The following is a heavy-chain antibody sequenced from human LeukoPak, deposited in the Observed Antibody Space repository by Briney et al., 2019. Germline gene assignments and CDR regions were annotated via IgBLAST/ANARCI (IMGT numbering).Heavy chain of an antibody. CDR1: GYSFTNYW. D-gene: IGHD2-15*01. CDR2: IYPGESDT. V-gene: IGHV5-51*01. J-gene: IGHJ4*02. Sequence: NRGESLKISCKGSGYSFTNYWIGWVRQMPGKGLEWMGIIYPGESDTRYSPSFQGQVTFSADKSISTTYLQWSSMKASDTAMYYCARLPGYCTGGSCYFDYWGQGTLVTVSS. CDR3: ARLPGYCTGGSCYFDY.